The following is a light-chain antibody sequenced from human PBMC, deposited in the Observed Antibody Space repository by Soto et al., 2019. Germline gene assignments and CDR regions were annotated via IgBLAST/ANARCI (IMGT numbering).Light chain of an antibody. CDR1: QSISSR. CDR3: QQYNRYF. CDR2: DAS. V-gene: IGKV1-5*01. J-gene: IGKJ3*01. Sequence: DIQMTQSPSTLSASVGDRVTITCRASQSISSRLAWYQQKPGKAPKLLIYDASSLESGVPSRFSGSGSGTEFTLTISSLQPDDFATYYCQQYNRYFFGPGTKVDIK.